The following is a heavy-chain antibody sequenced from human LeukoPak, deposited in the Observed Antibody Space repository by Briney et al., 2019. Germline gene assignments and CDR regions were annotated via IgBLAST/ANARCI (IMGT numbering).Heavy chain of an antibody. Sequence: ASVKVSCKASGYTFTGYHMHWVRQAPEHGLEWMGWIKPNSGGTNYAQKFQGRVTMTRDTSISTAYMELSRLGSDDTAVYYCASGREYSDSGSHDDAFDVWGQGTMVTVSS. CDR2: IKPNSGGT. V-gene: IGHV1-2*02. CDR3: ASGREYSDSGSHDDAFDV. D-gene: IGHD3-10*01. CDR1: GYTFTGYH. J-gene: IGHJ3*01.